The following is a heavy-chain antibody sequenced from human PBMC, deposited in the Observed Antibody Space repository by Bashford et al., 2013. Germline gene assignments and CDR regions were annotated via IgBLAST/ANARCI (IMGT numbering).Heavy chain of an antibody. Sequence: SSETLSLTCTVSGGSVSNSGHYWSWIRQPPGKGLEWIGYVHYSGATLYNPSLKSRVTLSIDTSKNEFYLDLTSVTTADTAIYYCARERGGYCTATRCHDYFASWGQGPWSPSPQ. CDR2: VHYSGAT. D-gene: IGHD2-8*02. CDR3: ARERGGYCTATRCHDYFAS. V-gene: IGHV4-61*08. J-gene: IGHJ4*02. CDR1: GGSVSNSGHY.